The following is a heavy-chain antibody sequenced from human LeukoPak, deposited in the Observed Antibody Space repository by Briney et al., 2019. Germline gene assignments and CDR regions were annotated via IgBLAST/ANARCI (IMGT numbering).Heavy chain of an antibody. CDR2: ISNDGRNK. V-gene: IGHV3-30*04. J-gene: IGHJ4*02. CDR3: ARDPVSTALQINSDY. D-gene: IGHD5-18*01. Sequence: GGSLRLSCAASGFTFSSYAMRWVRQAPGKGLEWVTVISNDGRNKYYADSVKGRFTISRDNSKNTLYLQMNSLRAEDTALYYCARDPVSTALQINSDYWGQGTLVTVSS. CDR1: GFTFSSYA.